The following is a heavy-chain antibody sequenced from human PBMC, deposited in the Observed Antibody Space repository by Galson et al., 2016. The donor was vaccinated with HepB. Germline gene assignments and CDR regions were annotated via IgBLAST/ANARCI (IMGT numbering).Heavy chain of an antibody. D-gene: IGHD1-1*01. CDR3: ARGGRNDVFDY. Sequence: SLRLSCAASGFTFSIHDMHWVRQAPGKGLEWVSAIETAGDTYYADSVKGRFTISRDNSKNTLYLQMNSLSVDDTAVYYCARGGRNDVFDYWGQGTLVTVSS. V-gene: IGHV3-13*01. CDR2: IETAGDT. J-gene: IGHJ4*02. CDR1: GFTFSIHD.